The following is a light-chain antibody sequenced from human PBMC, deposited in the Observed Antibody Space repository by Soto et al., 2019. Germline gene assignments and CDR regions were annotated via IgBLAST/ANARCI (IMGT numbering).Light chain of an antibody. CDR2: DAP. CDR1: QSVSSSY. CDR3: QQYGTSPIN. Sequence: ASQSVSSSYLSWYQQRPGQAPRLLIYDAPNRATGIPARFSGSGSGTDFTLTISRLEPEDFAVYYCQQYGTSPINFGQGTRLEIK. J-gene: IGKJ5*01. V-gene: IGKV3-20*01.